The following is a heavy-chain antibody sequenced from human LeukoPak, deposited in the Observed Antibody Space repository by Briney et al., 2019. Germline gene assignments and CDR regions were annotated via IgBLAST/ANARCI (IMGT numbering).Heavy chain of an antibody. CDR1: GYTFTSYG. CDR3: ARDSRTTGTVPFWY. Sequence: ASVKVSYKASGYTFTSYGISWVRQAPGQGLEWMGWISAYNGNTNYAQKLQGRVTMTTDTSTSTAYMELRSLRSDDTAVYYCARDSRTTGTVPFWYWGQGTLVTVSS. CDR2: ISAYNGNT. J-gene: IGHJ4*02. V-gene: IGHV1-18*01. D-gene: IGHD1-1*01.